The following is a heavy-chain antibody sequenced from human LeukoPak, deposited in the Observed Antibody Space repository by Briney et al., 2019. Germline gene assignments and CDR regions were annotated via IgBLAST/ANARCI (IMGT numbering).Heavy chain of an antibody. CDR2: IDHTGST. CDR1: DDSITIYY. J-gene: IGHJ6*03. Sequence: PSETLSLTCTVSDDSITIYYWTWIRQPPGKGLEWIGYIDHTGSTNYNPSLNSRVTISRDTSKNHFSLELTSATAADTAVYFCARGRVSSNTWYSTYYYFYMDVWGKGTTVTVSS. CDR3: ARGRVSSNTWYSTYYYFYMDV. V-gene: IGHV4-59*01. D-gene: IGHD6-13*01.